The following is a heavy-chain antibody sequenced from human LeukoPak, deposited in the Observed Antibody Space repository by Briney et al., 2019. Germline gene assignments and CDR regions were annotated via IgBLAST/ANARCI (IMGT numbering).Heavy chain of an antibody. D-gene: IGHD7-27*01. CDR3: TTVLTAYFYYYMDV. J-gene: IGHJ6*03. V-gene: IGHV3-15*01. Sequence: GGSLRLSCAASGFTFSNAWMSWVRQAPGKGLEWVDRIKSKTDGGTTDYAAPVKGRFTISRDDSKNTLYLQMNSLKTEDTAVYYCTTVLTAYFYYYMDVWGKGTTVTVSS. CDR1: GFTFSNAW. CDR2: IKSKTDGGTT.